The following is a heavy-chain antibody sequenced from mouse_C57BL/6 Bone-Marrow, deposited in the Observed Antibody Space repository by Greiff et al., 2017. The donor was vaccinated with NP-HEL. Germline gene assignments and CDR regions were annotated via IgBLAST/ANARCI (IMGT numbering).Heavy chain of an antibody. D-gene: IGHD1-1*01. V-gene: IGHV5-6*02. CDR1: GFTFSSYG. CDR3: ARRGLLLRY. CDR2: ISSGGSYT. Sequence: EVKVVESGGDLVKPGGSLKLSCAASGFTFSSYGMSWVRQTPDKRLEWVATISSGGSYTYYPDSVKGRFTISRDNAKNTLYLQMSSLKSEDTAMYYCARRGLLLRYWGQGTLVTVSA. J-gene: IGHJ3*01.